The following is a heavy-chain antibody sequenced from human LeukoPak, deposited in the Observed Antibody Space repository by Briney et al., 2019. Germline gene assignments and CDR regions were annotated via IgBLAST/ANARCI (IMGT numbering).Heavy chain of an antibody. CDR2: IYTSGST. CDR1: GDSISNYY. CDR3: ARVSLVRGAPDYYFDY. J-gene: IGHJ4*02. V-gene: IGHV4-4*07. Sequence: SGTLSLTCTVSGDSISNYYWSWIRQPAGKGLEWIGRIYTSGSTNYNPSLKSRVTMSVDTSKNQFSLKLSSVTAADTAVYYCARVSLVRGAPDYYFDYWGQGILVTVSS. D-gene: IGHD3-10*01.